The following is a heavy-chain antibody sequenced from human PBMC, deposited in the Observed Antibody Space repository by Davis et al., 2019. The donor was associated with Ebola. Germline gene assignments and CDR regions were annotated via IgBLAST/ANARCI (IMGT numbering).Heavy chain of an antibody. CDR2: INHSGST. CDR3: ARQKREYIVVVVAATTIDY. CDR1: GGSFSGYY. J-gene: IGHJ4*02. V-gene: IGHV4-34*01. Sequence: MPSETLSLTCAVYGGSFSGYYWSWIRQPPGKGLEWIGEINHSGSTNYNPSLKSRVTISVDTSKNQFSLKLSSVTAADTAVYYCARQKREYIVVVVAATTIDYWGQGTLVTVSS. D-gene: IGHD2-15*01.